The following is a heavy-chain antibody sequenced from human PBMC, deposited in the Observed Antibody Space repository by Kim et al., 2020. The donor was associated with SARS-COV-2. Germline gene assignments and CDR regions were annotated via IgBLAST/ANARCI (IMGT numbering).Heavy chain of an antibody. CDR3: ARGSGSSPLSNFDY. CDR2: IIPILGIA. J-gene: IGHJ4*02. Sequence: SVKVSCKASGGTFSSYAISWVRQAPGQGLEWMGRIIPILGIANYAQKFQGRVTITADKSTSTAYMELSSLRSEDTAVYYCARGSGSSPLSNFDYWGQGTLVTVSS. D-gene: IGHD6-25*01. V-gene: IGHV1-69*04. CDR1: GGTFSSYA.